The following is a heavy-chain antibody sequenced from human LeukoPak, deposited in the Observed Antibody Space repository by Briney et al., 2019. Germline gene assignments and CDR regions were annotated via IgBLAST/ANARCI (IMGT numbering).Heavy chain of an antibody. D-gene: IGHD1-1*01. J-gene: IGHJ6*03. CDR2: ISSSGSTI. CDR1: GFTFSSYE. CDR3: ARDLLLERRYYYSYNYMDV. V-gene: IGHV3-48*03. Sequence: GGSLRLSCAASGFTFSSYEMNWVRQAPGKGLEGVSYISSSGSTIYYADSVKGRFTISRDNAKNSLYLQMNSLRAEDTAVYYCARDLLLERRYYYSYNYMDVWGKGTMVTVSS.